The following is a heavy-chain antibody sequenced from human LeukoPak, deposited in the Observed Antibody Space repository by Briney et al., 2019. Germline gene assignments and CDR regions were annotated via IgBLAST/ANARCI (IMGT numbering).Heavy chain of an antibody. D-gene: IGHD3-22*01. V-gene: IGHV3-48*01. CDR1: GFTFSSYS. CDR2: ISSSSSTI. J-gene: IGHJ4*02. CDR3: AKDPTHYRVWDYYETIGLSY. Sequence: GGSLRLSCAASGFTFSSYSMNWVRQAPGKGLEWVSYISSSSSTIYYADSVKGRFTISRDNSKNTLNLQMNSLRAEDTAVYYCAKDPTHYRVWDYYETIGLSYWGQGTLVTVSS.